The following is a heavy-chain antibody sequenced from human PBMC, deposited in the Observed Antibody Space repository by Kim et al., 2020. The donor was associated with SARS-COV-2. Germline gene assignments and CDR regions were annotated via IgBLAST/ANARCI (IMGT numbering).Heavy chain of an antibody. J-gene: IGHJ4*02. CDR3: ASNRSYGFLGY. V-gene: IGHV4-39*07. Sequence: SETLSLTCTVSGGSISSSSYYWGWIRQPPGKGRDWIGCIYYSASTYHNPSRKSRVTISVDTSKNQFSLKLRSVTAADTAVYDGASNRSYGFLGYWAQGT. CDR2: IYYSAST. D-gene: IGHD1-26*01. CDR1: GGSISSSSYY.